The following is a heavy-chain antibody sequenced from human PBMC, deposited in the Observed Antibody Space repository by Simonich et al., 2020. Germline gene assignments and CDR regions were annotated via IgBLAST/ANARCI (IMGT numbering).Heavy chain of an antibody. CDR1: GFTFSSYS. D-gene: IGHD3-16*01. CDR2: ISSSSSYI. V-gene: IGHV3-21*01. J-gene: IGHJ3*02. Sequence: EVQLVESGGGLVKPGGSLRLSCAASGFTFSSYSMNWVRQAPGKGRGWVSAISSSSSYIDYADSVKGRFTISRDNAKNSLYLQMNSLRAEDTAVYYCAREQARGGAFDIWGQGTMVTVSS. CDR3: AREQARGGAFDI.